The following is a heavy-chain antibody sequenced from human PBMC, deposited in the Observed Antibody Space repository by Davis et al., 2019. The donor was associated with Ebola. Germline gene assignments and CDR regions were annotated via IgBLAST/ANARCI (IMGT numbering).Heavy chain of an antibody. CDR3: ARQVTEGIAAAGTQSTTYYFDY. J-gene: IGHJ4*02. CDR2: IYSGGST. D-gene: IGHD6-13*01. CDR1: GFSFTSYS. V-gene: IGHV3-66*04. Sequence: GGSLRLSCAASGFSFTSYSMSWVRQAPGKGLEWVSVIYSGGSTYYADSVKGRFTISRDNSKNTLYLQMNSLRAEDTAVYYCARQVTEGIAAAGTQSTTYYFDYWGQGTLVTVSS.